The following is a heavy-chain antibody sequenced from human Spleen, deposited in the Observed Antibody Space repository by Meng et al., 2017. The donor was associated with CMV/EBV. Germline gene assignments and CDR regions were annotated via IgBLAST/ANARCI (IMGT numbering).Heavy chain of an antibody. J-gene: IGHJ5*02. Sequence: GSLRLSCAASGFTFSDHHMDWVRQAPGKGLEWVGRTRNKDNSYTTEYAASVRGRFTISRHDSRKSLYLQMNSLRSEDTAVYYCARVGNLRGVIIGRFDPWGQGTLVTVSS. D-gene: IGHD3-10*01. CDR3: ARVGNLRGVIIGRFDP. CDR2: TRNKDNSYTT. CDR1: GFTFSDHH. V-gene: IGHV3-72*01.